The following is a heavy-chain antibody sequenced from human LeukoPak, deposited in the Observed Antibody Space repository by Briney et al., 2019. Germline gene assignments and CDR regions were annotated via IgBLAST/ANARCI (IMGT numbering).Heavy chain of an antibody. CDR3: ARAQGRAGAGFDI. Sequence: SETLSLTCTVSGGSISSYYWSWIRQPAGKGLEWIGRIYISGSGSTYYNPSLKSRVTISVDTSKNRFSLKLSSVTAADTAVYYCARAQGRAGAGFDIWGQGTMVTVSS. J-gene: IGHJ3*02. V-gene: IGHV4-4*07. CDR1: GGSISSYY. CDR2: IYISGSGST. D-gene: IGHD3-10*01.